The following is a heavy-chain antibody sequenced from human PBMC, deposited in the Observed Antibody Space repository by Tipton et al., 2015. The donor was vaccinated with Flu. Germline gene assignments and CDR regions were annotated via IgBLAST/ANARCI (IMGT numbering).Heavy chain of an antibody. D-gene: IGHD1-1*01. Sequence: TLSLTCTVSGDSISTTIYYWGWVRRPPGKGLEWIGSIYYSGTTYYNPSLKSLVTISVDSSKNEFSLTLASLTDADTAVYYCARDLWNDRRAYYYYGVDVWGQGTTVTVSS. CDR1: GDSISTTIYY. J-gene: IGHJ6*02. CDR2: IYYSGTT. V-gene: IGHV4-39*07. CDR3: ARDLWNDRRAYYYYGVDV.